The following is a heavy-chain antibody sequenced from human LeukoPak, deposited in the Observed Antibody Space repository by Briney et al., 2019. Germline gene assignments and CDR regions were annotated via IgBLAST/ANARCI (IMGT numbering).Heavy chain of an antibody. V-gene: IGHV1-24*01. D-gene: IGHD1-26*01. CDR1: GYTFTELC. Sequence: APVKVSCKVSGYTFTELCIHWVRQAPGKGLERMGGCDPEDGETIYAQKFQGRVTMTTDTSTSTAYMELRSLRSDDTAVYYCARRTVPSGSGEFWGQGTMVTVSS. J-gene: IGHJ3*01. CDR2: CDPEDGET. CDR3: ARRTVPSGSGEF.